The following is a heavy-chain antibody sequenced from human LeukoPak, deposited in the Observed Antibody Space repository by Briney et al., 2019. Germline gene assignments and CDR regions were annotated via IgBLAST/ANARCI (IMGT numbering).Heavy chain of an antibody. CDR3: ARGQSSYGSGNHYYYYFDY. D-gene: IGHD3-10*01. J-gene: IGHJ4*02. V-gene: IGHV3-23*01. CDR2: IGGGGDRV. CDR1: GFSFNNYA. Sequence: GGSLRLSCAASGFSFNNYAMTWVRQAPGKGLEWVSIIGGGGDRVYYVDSVKGRFTVSRDNSENTLHLQMNSLRAEGTAVYYCARGQSSYGSGNHYYYYFDYWGQGTLVTVSS.